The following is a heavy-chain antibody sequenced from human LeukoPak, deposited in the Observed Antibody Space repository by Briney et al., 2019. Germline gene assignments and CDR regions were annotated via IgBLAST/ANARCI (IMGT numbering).Heavy chain of an antibody. CDR1: GYTFTGYY. J-gene: IGHJ6*03. CDR2: INPNSGGT. V-gene: IGHV1-2*02. D-gene: IGHD6-13*01. CDR3: ARDHGGSSWYLDYYYYYMDV. Sequence: VASVKVSCKASGYTFTGYYMHWVRQAPGQGLEWMGWINPNSGGTNYAQKFQGRVTMTRDTSISTAYMELSRLRSDDTAVYYCARDHGGSSWYLDYYYYYMDVWGKGTTVTVSS.